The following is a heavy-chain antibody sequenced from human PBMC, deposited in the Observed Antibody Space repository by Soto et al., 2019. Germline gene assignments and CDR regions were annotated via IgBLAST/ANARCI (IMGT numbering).Heavy chain of an antibody. CDR1: GFTFNRNG. Sequence: QVQLVESGGGVVQPGRSLRLSCAASGFTFNRNGMHWVRQAPGKGLEWVAVIWHDGSKEYYSESVKGRFTISRDNSNNMIFLQMNSARVEDTAVYFCARDRSGGNYFYYGMDVWGQATTVTVSS. CDR3: ARDRSGGNYFYYGMDV. V-gene: IGHV3-33*01. CDR2: IWHDGSKE. J-gene: IGHJ6*02. D-gene: IGHD2-8*02.